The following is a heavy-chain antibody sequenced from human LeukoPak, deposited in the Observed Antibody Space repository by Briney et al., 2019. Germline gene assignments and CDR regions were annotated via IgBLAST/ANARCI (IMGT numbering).Heavy chain of an antibody. V-gene: IGHV3-33*01. CDR1: GFTFDTYA. CDR2: IWHDGSHK. J-gene: IGHJ4*02. Sequence: GGSLRLSCAASGFTFDTYAMHWVRQAPGQGLGWVALIWHDGSHKFYSNSVRGQFTISRDNSKNTVYLQMDNLRPDDTAVNYWAREIFGSGSHPDFWGQGTLVTVSS. CDR3: AREIFGSGSHPDF. D-gene: IGHD3-10*01.